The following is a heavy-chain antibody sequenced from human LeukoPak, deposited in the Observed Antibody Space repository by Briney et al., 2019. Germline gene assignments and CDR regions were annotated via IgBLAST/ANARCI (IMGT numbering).Heavy chain of an antibody. Sequence: GESLKISCKGSGYSFTSNWIGWVRQMPGKGLEWMGIIYPGDSDTRYSPSFQGQVTISADKSISTAYLQWSSLKASDTAMYYCARTSRGYSYGRNFDYWGQGTLVTVSS. CDR3: ARTSRGYSYGRNFDY. CDR2: IYPGDSDT. V-gene: IGHV5-51*01. J-gene: IGHJ4*02. D-gene: IGHD5-18*01. CDR1: GYSFTSNW.